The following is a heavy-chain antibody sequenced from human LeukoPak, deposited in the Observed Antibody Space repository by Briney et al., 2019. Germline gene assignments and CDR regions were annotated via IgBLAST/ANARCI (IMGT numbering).Heavy chain of an antibody. CDR1: GGSINRYY. Sequence: SETLSLTCTVSGGSINRYYWSWIRQPPGKGREWIGYIYYSGSTNYNPSLKSRVSISVDTSKNQFSLKLSSVTAADTAVYYCARYASYYDSSGYYLYWGQGTLVTVSS. J-gene: IGHJ4*02. CDR3: ARYASYYDSSGYYLY. CDR2: IYYSGST. D-gene: IGHD3-22*01. V-gene: IGHV4-59*01.